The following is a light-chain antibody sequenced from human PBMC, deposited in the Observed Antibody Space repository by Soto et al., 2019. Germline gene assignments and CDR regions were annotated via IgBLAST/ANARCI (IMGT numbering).Light chain of an antibody. V-gene: IGKV1-5*01. CDR3: QQYNSYLMYT. Sequence: DIQMTQSPSTLSASVGDRVTITCRASQSISSWLAWYQQKPGKAPKLLIYDASSLESGAPSRFSGSGSGTEFTLTTSSLQPDDFATYYCQQYNSYLMYTFGQGTKLEIK. CDR1: QSISSW. J-gene: IGKJ2*01. CDR2: DAS.